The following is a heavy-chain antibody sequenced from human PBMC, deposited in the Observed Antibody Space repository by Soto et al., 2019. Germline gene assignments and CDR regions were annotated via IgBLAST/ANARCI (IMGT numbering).Heavy chain of an antibody. CDR1: GGTFSSYA. D-gene: IGHD6-13*01. Sequence: QVQLVQSGAEVKKPGSSVKVSCKASGGTFSSYAISWVRQAPGQGLEWMGGIIPIFGTANYAQKFQGRVTITADESTSTAYRELSSLRSEDTAVYYCARRIAAAEGCFDPWGQVTLVTVSS. CDR3: ARRIAAAEGCFDP. V-gene: IGHV1-69*01. J-gene: IGHJ5*02. CDR2: IIPIFGTA.